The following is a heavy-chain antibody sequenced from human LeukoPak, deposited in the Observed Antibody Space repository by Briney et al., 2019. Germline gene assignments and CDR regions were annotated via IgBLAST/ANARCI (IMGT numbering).Heavy chain of an antibody. CDR3: ARHGGYGDYLTEYFQH. V-gene: IGHV5-51*01. D-gene: IGHD4-17*01. J-gene: IGHJ1*01. Sequence: GESLQISCKGSGYIFTNYWIGWVRQMPGKGLEWMGIIHPGDSDTRYSPSFQGQVTLSADKSINTAYLQWGSLTASDTAMYYCARHGGYGDYLTEYFQHWGQGTLVTVSS. CDR1: GYIFTNYW. CDR2: IHPGDSDT.